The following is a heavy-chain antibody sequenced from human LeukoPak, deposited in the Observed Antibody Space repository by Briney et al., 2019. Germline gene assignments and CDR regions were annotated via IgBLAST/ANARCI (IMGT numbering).Heavy chain of an antibody. Sequence: HPGGSLRLSCVASGLTFSTYGMNWVRQAPGTGLEWVAFISSDAKKKFYVDSVKGRFTISRDNSKNSLSLQMNSLRPEDTAMYYCSTGGPTNFDSWGQGTLVTVSS. D-gene: IGHD7-27*01. CDR1: GLTFSTYG. CDR3: STGGPTNFDS. J-gene: IGHJ4*02. CDR2: ISSDAKKK. V-gene: IGHV3-30*03.